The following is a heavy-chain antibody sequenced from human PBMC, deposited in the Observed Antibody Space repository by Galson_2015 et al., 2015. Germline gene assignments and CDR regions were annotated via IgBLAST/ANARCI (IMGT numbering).Heavy chain of an antibody. J-gene: IGHJ3*01. D-gene: IGHD6-13*01. CDR2: ISGSGGTT. Sequence: SLRLSCAVSGSNFTSFAMTWVRQAPGKGLEWVSSISGSGGTTFYADSVKGRFLISRDNSKKMVYLQINSLRGEDTALYYCAKDRDSSNWYVFLSASDFWGQGTMVTVSA. CDR3: AKDRDSSNWYVFLSASDF. V-gene: IGHV3-23*01. CDR1: GSNFTSFA.